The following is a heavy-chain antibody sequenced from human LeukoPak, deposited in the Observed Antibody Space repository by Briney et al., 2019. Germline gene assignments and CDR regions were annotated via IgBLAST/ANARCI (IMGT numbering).Heavy chain of an antibody. Sequence: SLRLSCAASGFTFSDYYMSWIRQAPGKGLEWVSYISCSGSTIYYADSVKGRSTISRDNAKNSLYLQMNSLRAEDTAVYYCARRGYSYGPSKYYFDYWGQGTLVTVSS. CDR1: GFTFSDYY. CDR3: ARRGYSYGPSKYYFDY. CDR2: ISCSGSTI. D-gene: IGHD5-18*01. V-gene: IGHV3-11*04. J-gene: IGHJ4*02.